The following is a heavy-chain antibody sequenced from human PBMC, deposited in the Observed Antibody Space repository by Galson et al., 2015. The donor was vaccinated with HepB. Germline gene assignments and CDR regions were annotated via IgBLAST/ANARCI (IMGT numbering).Heavy chain of an antibody. J-gene: IGHJ4*02. CDR2: ITHSGST. CDR1: GGSFSGYY. V-gene: IGHV4-34*01. CDR3: ARGGYYYDSGSLRSDY. Sequence: ETLSLTCAVYGGSFSGYYWSWIRQPPGKGLEWIGEITHSGSTNYNPSLKSRVTISVDTSKNQFSLKLSSVTAADTAVYYCARGGYYYDSGSLRSDYWGQGTLVTVSS. D-gene: IGHD3-10*01.